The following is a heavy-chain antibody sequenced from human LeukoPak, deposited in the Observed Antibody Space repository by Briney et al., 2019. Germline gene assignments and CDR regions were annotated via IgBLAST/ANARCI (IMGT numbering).Heavy chain of an antibody. J-gene: IGHJ4*02. D-gene: IGHD3-22*01. CDR2: IYPSGST. CDR1: GGSISSDSYY. Sequence: PSETLSLTCTVSGGSISSDSYYWSWIRQPAGKGLEWIGRIYPSGSTNYNPPHKSRVTISVDTSRNQFSLKLSSVTAADTAVYYCASITRVTMIVVWGQGTLVTVSS. CDR3: ASITRVTMIVV. V-gene: IGHV4-61*02.